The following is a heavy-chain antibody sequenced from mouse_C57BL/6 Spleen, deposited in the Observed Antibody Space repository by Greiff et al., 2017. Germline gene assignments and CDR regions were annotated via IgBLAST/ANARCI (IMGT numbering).Heavy chain of an antibody. V-gene: IGHV3-6*01. Sequence: ESGPGLVKPSQSLSLTCSVTGYSITSGYYWNWIRQFPGNKLEWMGYISYDGSNNYNPSLKNRISITRDTSKNQFFLKLNSVTTEDTATYYCARGGGNPFDYWGQGTTLTVSS. CDR2: ISYDGSN. CDR1: GYSITSGYY. D-gene: IGHD1-1*02. CDR3: ARGGGNPFDY. J-gene: IGHJ2*01.